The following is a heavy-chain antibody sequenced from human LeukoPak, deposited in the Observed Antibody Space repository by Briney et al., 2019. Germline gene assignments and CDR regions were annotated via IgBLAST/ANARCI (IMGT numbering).Heavy chain of an antibody. CDR2: IYYSGST. V-gene: IGHV4-39*01. Sequence: SETLSLTCTVSGGSISSSSYYWGWIRQPPGKGLEWIGSIYYSGSTYYNPSIKSRVTISVDTSKNQFSLKLSSVTAADTAVYYCARLSPFSDYWGQGTLVTVSS. CDR3: ARLSPFSDY. J-gene: IGHJ4*02. CDR1: GGSISSSSYY.